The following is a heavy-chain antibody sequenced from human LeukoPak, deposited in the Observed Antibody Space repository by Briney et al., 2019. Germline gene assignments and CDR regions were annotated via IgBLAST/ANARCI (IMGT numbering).Heavy chain of an antibody. D-gene: IGHD3-22*01. CDR3: ARGFNYYDSSGYYAQFDY. Sequence: GGSLRLSCAASGFTFSSYAMHWVRQAPGKGLEWVAIISSDGNNKYYADSVTGRFTISRDSAKNTLYLQMNSLRAEDTAVYYCARGFNYYDSSGYYAQFDYWGQGTLVTVSS. J-gene: IGHJ4*02. CDR1: GFTFSSYA. V-gene: IGHV3-30-3*01. CDR2: ISSDGNNK.